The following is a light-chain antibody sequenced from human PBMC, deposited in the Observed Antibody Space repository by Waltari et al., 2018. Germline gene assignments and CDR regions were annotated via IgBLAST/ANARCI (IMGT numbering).Light chain of an antibody. CDR1: RGHSSNV. V-gene: IGLV4-69*01. CDR3: QTGGHGTWV. CDR2: VNSDGTH. J-gene: IGLJ3*02. Sequence: QLVLTQSPSASASLGASVKLTCPLSRGHSSNVIASLQQQPEKGPRFLMKVNSDGTHSKGDEIPDRFSGSSSGAERYLTISSLQSEDEADYYCQTGGHGTWVFGGGTKLTVL.